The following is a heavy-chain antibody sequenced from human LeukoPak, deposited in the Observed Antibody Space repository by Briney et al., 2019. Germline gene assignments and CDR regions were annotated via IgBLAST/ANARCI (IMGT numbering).Heavy chain of an antibody. CDR2: INPNSGGT. D-gene: IGHD2-2*01. CDR1: GYTFTRYY. Sequence: ASVKVSCKASGYTFTRYYMHWVRQAPGQGLEWMGWINPNSGGTNFAQKFQGRVTMTRDTSISTAYMELSRLRSDDTAVYYCARDSFSRLGYCSSTSCFPNWYFDLWGRGTLVTVSS. CDR3: ARDSFSRLGYCSSTSCFPNWYFDL. V-gene: IGHV1-2*02. J-gene: IGHJ2*01.